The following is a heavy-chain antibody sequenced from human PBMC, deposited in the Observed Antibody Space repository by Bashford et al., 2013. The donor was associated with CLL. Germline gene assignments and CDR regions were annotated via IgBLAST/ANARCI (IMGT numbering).Heavy chain of an antibody. J-gene: IGHJ6*02. D-gene: IGHD3-22*01. CDR2: INHSGST. Sequence: SETLSLTCAVYGGSFSGYYWSWIRQPPGKGLEWIGEINHSGSTNHNPSLKSRVTISVDTSKNQFSLKLSSVTAADTAVYYCARGPMIVVVINPGEPYYYYYYGMDVWGQGTTVTVSS. V-gene: IGHV4-34*01. CDR1: GGSFSGYY. CDR3: ARGPMIVVVINPGEPYYYYYYGMDV.